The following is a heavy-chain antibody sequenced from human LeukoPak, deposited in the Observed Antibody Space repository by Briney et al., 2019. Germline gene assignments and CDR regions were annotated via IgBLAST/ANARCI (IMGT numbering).Heavy chain of an antibody. CDR1: GFTFTGYY. J-gene: IGHJ4*02. CDR3: ARDGATVATPFFDY. V-gene: IGHV1-2*04. CDR2: INANNGDT. Sequence: ASVKVSCKASGFTFTGYYMHWVRQAPGQGLEWMGWINANNGDTNYAQKFRGWVTMTRDTSLSTVYMEVSRLRSDDTAVYYCARDGATVATPFFDYRGQGTLDTVSS. D-gene: IGHD4-17*01.